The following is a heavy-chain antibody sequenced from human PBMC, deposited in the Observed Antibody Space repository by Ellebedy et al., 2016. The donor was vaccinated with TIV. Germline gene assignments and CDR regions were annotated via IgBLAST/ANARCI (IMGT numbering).Heavy chain of an antibody. Sequence: GGSLRLSCAASGFTFNSYWMSWVRQAPGKGLGWVANINQDGSRIYYVDSVKGRFSISRDNAKNSVFLRMNTLRVEDTAVYHCARDGAYGDYSPGYYGMDVWGQGTTVTVSS. CDR1: GFTFNSYW. J-gene: IGHJ6*02. D-gene: IGHD3-22*01. CDR3: ARDGAYGDYSPGYYGMDV. CDR2: INQDGSRI. V-gene: IGHV3-7*03.